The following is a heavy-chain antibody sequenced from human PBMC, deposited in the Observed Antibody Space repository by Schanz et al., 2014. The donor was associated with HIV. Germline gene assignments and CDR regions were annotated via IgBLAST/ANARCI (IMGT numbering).Heavy chain of an antibody. CDR3: ARDGGEV. CDR2: ISYDGIRK. CDR1: GFSFDTFG. D-gene: IGHD3-16*01. Sequence: QVQLVESGGGVVQPGRSLRLSCAGSGFSFDTFGIHWVRQAPGKGLEWLAVISYDGIRKNYADSVKGRFTISRDNSKNTLNLQMKSLRAEDTAVYYCARDGGEVWGQGTTVTVSS. V-gene: IGHV3-30*03. J-gene: IGHJ6*02.